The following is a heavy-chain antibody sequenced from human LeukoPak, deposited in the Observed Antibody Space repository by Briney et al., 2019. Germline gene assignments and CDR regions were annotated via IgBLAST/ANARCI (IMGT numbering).Heavy chain of an antibody. J-gene: IGHJ4*02. CDR3: AKGLRGGSGWYYFDY. Sequence: PGGSLRLSCAASGFTFSSYAMSWVRQAPGKGLEWVSAISGSGGSTYYADSVKGRFTISRDNSKNTLYLQMNSLRAEDTAVYYCAKGLRGGSGWYYFDYRGQGTLVTVSS. CDR1: GFTFSSYA. CDR2: ISGSGGST. D-gene: IGHD6-19*01. V-gene: IGHV3-23*01.